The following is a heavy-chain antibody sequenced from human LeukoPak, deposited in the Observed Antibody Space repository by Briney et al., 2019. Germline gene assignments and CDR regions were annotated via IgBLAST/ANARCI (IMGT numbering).Heavy chain of an antibody. CDR3: AKKGQADDDGKPD. Sequence: PGGSLRLSCAASGFTVSSNYMTWVRQAPGKGLEWVSVIYSGGSTYYADSVKGRFTISRDNSKNTLYLQMNNLRADDTAVYYCAKKGQADDDGKPDWGQGTLVTVSS. CDR1: GFTVSSNY. CDR2: IYSGGST. V-gene: IGHV3-53*01. J-gene: IGHJ4*02. D-gene: IGHD1-1*01.